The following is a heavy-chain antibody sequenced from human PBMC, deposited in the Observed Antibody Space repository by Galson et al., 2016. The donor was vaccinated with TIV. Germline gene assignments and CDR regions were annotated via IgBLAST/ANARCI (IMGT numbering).Heavy chain of an antibody. D-gene: IGHD1-26*01. V-gene: IGHV3-23*01. Sequence: SLRLSCAASGLSVTDNSMTWVRQAPGQGLEWVSSVSLSGAYTYYADSVKGRFSISRDKSKSTLYLLLNSLRVEDTAIYYCAKPGKSGDYSWDAFDVWGQGTMVTVSS. CDR2: VSLSGAYT. CDR1: GLSVTDNS. CDR3: AKPGKSGDYSWDAFDV. J-gene: IGHJ3*01.